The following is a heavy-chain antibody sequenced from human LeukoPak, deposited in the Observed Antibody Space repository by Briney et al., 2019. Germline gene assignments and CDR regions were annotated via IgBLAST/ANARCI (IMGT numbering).Heavy chain of an antibody. CDR1: GFTFSSYA. CDR2: MSYDGSNK. J-gene: IGHJ6*02. CDR3: ARELQDNYYYYGMDV. Sequence: GGSLRLSCAASGFTFSSYAMHWVRQAPVKGLDWVAVMSYDGSNKYHADSVKGRFTISRDSSKNTLYLQMNSLRAEDTAVYYCARELQDNYYYYGMDVWGQGTTVTVSS. V-gene: IGHV3-30-3*01.